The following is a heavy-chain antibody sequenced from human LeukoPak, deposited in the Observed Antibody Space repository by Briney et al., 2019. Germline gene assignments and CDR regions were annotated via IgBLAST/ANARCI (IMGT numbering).Heavy chain of an antibody. J-gene: IGHJ3*02. CDR2: IYHNGST. V-gene: IGHV4-4*02. CDR1: GGSISSSNW. D-gene: IGHD6-6*01. Sequence: PSETLSLTCAVSGGSISSSNWWSWVRQPPGKGLEWIGEIYHNGSTNYNPSLKSRVTISVDKSKNQFSLKLSSVTPEDTAVYYCARGGASSGRNAFDIWGQGTMVTVSS. CDR3: ARGGASSGRNAFDI.